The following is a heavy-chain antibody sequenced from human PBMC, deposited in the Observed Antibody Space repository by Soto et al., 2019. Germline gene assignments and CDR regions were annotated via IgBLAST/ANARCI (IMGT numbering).Heavy chain of an antibody. CDR3: ARGDATKIVVTTYYAMDV. J-gene: IGHJ6*02. Sequence: SVKVSCKASGGSLSNYGISWVRQAPGQGLEWMGGIIPVFGTANYAQKFQGRVTITADESTNIVYMDVTSLRSEDTAVYYCARGDATKIVVTTYYAMDVWGQRSTDTVSS. CDR1: GGSLSNYG. CDR2: IIPVFGTA. D-gene: IGHD2-15*01. V-gene: IGHV1-69*13.